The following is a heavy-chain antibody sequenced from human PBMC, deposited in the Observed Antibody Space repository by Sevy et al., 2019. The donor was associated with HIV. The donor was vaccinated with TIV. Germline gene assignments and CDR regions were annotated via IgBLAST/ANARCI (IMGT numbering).Heavy chain of an antibody. D-gene: IGHD4-4*01. CDR2: ISGSGGST. Sequence: GGSLRLSCAASGFTFSSYAMSWVRQAPGKGLEWVSAISGSGGSTYYEDPVKGRFTISRDNSKNTLYLQMNSLRAEDTAVYYCANETPGYSKGKNYFDYWGQGTLVTVSS. CDR1: GFTFSSYA. V-gene: IGHV3-23*01. CDR3: ANETPGYSKGKNYFDY. J-gene: IGHJ4*02.